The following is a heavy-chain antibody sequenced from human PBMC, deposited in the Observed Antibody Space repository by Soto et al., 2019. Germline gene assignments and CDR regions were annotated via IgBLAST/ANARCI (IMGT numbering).Heavy chain of an antibody. CDR2: IGTAGDT. Sequence: GSLRLSCAASGFTFSSYDMHWVRQATGKGLEWVSAIGTAGDTYYPGSVKGRFTISRENAKNSLYLQMNSLRAGDTAVYYCARASYGSLTLFDYWGQGTLVTVSS. CDR3: ARASYGSLTLFDY. D-gene: IGHD3-10*01. CDR1: GFTFSSYD. V-gene: IGHV3-13*01. J-gene: IGHJ4*02.